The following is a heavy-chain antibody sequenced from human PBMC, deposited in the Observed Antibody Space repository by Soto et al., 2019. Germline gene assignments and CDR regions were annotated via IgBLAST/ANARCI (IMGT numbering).Heavy chain of an antibody. CDR2: IYWDDDK. J-gene: IGHJ4*02. CDR3: ALASRDGYTYYFDY. CDR1: GFSLSTSGVG. D-gene: IGHD5-12*01. V-gene: IGHV2-5*02. Sequence: QITLKESGPTLVKPTQTLTLTCTFSGFSLSTSGVGVGWIRQPPGKALEWLALIYWDDDKRYSPSLKSRLTITKDTSKNQVVLTMTNMDPVDTATYYCALASRDGYTYYFDYWGQGTLVTVSS.